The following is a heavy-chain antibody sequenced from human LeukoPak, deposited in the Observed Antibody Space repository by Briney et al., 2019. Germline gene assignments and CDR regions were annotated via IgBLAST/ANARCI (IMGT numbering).Heavy chain of an antibody. CDR3: ARDGDRQSQQWLASPSVY. Sequence: GASVNVSCKASGYTFTSYYMHWVRQAPGQGLEWMGIINPSGGSTTLAQKFQGRVTVTRDTSTSTVYMELSSLRSEDTAVYYCARDGDRQSQQWLASPSVYWGQGALVTVSS. D-gene: IGHD6-19*01. CDR1: GYTFTSYY. V-gene: IGHV1-46*01. CDR2: INPSGGST. J-gene: IGHJ4*02.